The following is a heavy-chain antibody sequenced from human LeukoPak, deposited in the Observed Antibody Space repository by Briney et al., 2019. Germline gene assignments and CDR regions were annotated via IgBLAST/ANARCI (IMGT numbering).Heavy chain of an antibody. Sequence: SETLSLTCAVYGGSFSGYYWSWIRQPPGKGLEWIGEINHSGSTNYNPSLKSRVTISVDTSKNQFSLKLSSVTAADTAVYYCARDKGHDYWGQGTLVTVSS. J-gene: IGHJ4*02. CDR1: GGSFSGYY. CDR2: INHSGST. V-gene: IGHV4-34*01. D-gene: IGHD2-15*01. CDR3: ARDKGHDY.